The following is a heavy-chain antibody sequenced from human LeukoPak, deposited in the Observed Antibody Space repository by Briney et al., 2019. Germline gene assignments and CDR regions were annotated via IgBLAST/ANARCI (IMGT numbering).Heavy chain of an antibody. Sequence: SETLSLTCTVSGGSISSSSYYWGWIRQPPGKGLEWIGSIYYSGSTYYNPSLKSRVTISVDTSKNQFSLELSSVTAADTAVYYCATRVRLRYWFDPWGQGTLVTVSS. CDR1: GGSISSSSYY. CDR3: ATRVRLRYWFDP. J-gene: IGHJ5*02. V-gene: IGHV4-39*01. CDR2: IYYSGST. D-gene: IGHD4-17*01.